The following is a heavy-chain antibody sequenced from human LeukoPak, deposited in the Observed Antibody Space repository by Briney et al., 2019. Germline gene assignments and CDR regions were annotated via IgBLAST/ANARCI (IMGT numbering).Heavy chain of an antibody. CDR2: ISRRGDYT. Sequence: GGSLRLSCAASGFAFSSYAMSWVRQPPGKGLEWVSVISRRGDYTYYADSVKGRFTISRDNSKNTLYLQMNTLRAEDTAVYYCANDYRSGSFHDFWGQGTLVTVSS. CDR3: ANDYRSGSFHDF. CDR1: GFAFSSYA. V-gene: IGHV3-23*01. J-gene: IGHJ4*02. D-gene: IGHD3-10*01.